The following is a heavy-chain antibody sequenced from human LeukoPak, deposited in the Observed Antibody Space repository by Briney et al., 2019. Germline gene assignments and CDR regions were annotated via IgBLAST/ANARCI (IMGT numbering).Heavy chain of an antibody. J-gene: IGHJ4*02. V-gene: IGHV3-21*01. CDR1: GFTFSSYS. CDR3: ARDRAAAARQPVDY. Sequence: GGSLRLSCAASGFTFSSYSMNWVRQAPGKGLEWVSSISSTSTYIYYADSLKGRFTISRDNAKNSLYLQMNSLRAEDTAVYYCARDRAAAARQPVDYWGQGTLVTVSS. CDR2: ISSTSTYI. D-gene: IGHD6-13*01.